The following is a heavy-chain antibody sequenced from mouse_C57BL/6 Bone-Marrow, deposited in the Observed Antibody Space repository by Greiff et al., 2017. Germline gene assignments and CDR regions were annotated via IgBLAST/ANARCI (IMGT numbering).Heavy chain of an antibody. CDR2: IYPGDGDT. J-gene: IGHJ3*01. Sequence: VQLQQSGAELVRPGASVKISCTASGYAFSSYWMNWVKQRPGQGLEWIGQIYPGDGDTNYDWKFKGKATLTADTSSSTAYMQLSSLTSEDSAVYFCATLPLYCGGTWFAYWGQGTLVTVSA. CDR3: ATLPLYCGGTWFAY. CDR1: GYAFSSYW. D-gene: IGHD1-1*02. V-gene: IGHV1-80*01.